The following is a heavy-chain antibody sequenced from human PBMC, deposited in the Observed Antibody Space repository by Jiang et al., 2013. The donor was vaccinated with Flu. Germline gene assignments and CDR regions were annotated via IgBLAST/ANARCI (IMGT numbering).Heavy chain of an antibody. Sequence: GAEVKKPGSSVKVSCKASGDTFNSNAISWVRQAPGQGPEWMGGIVPIFGTVNYAQKFQGRVIITADKPTRTVYMVLSSLRSEDTAMYYCARGPDISAYYYFYWGQGTLVTVSP. V-gene: IGHV1-69*06. J-gene: IGHJ4*02. CDR3: ARGPDISAYYYFY. CDR2: IVPIFGTV. CDR1: GDTFNSNA. D-gene: IGHD3-22*01.